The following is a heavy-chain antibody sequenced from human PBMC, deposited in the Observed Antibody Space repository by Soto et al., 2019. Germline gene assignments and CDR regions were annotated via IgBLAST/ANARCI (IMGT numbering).Heavy chain of an antibody. V-gene: IGHV1-2*04. Sequence: ASVKVSCKASGYTFTGYYMHWVRQAPGQGLEWMGWINPNSGGTNYAQKFQGWVTMTRDTSISTAYMELSRLRSDDTAVYYCARVNSRYGDYTYSFDYWGQGTLVTVSS. CDR3: ARVNSRYGDYTYSFDY. J-gene: IGHJ4*02. CDR2: INPNSGGT. D-gene: IGHD4-17*01. CDR1: GYTFTGYY.